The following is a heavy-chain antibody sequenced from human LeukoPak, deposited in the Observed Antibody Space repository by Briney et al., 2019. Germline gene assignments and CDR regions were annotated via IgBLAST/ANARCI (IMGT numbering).Heavy chain of an antibody. J-gene: IGHJ4*02. CDR3: ARRARRSIINC. CDR2: VFYSGDT. D-gene: IGHD5-24*01. CDR1: GGSISSSDYF. Sequence: PSETLSLTCTVSGGSISSSDYFWAWIRQPPGKGLEWIGSVFYSGDTYYNPSLKSRVTISVDTSKNQFSLKLSSVTAADTAIYYCARRARRSIINCWGQGTLVTVSS. V-gene: IGHV4-39*01.